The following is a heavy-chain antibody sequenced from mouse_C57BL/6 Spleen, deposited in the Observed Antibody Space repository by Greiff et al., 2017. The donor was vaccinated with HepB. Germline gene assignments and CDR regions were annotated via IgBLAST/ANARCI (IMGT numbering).Heavy chain of an antibody. CDR1: GFSLTSYG. CDR2: IWSDGST. D-gene: IGHD1-1*01. CDR3: ARHYYGSSYNAMDY. J-gene: IGHJ4*01. V-gene: IGHV2-6-1*01. Sequence: VQRVESGPGLVAPSQSLSITCTVSGFSLTSYGVHWVRQPPGKGLEWLVVIWSDGSTTYNSALKSRLSISKDNSKSQVFLKMNSLQTDDTAMYYCARHYYGSSYNAMDYWGQGTSVTVSS.